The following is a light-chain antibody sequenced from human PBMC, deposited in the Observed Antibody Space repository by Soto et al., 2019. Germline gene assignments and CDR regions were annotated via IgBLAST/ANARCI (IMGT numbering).Light chain of an antibody. Sequence: EVGLTRWTTTRSLSPGERATLSCRASQSVSSYLAWYQQKPGQAPRLLIYYASKRATGIPARFSGSGSGTDFTLTISSLEPEDSAVYYCQQRTNWPPLTSGHGTRLEIK. CDR1: QSVSSY. V-gene: IGKV3-11*01. J-gene: IGKJ5*01. CDR2: YAS. CDR3: QQRTNWPPLT.